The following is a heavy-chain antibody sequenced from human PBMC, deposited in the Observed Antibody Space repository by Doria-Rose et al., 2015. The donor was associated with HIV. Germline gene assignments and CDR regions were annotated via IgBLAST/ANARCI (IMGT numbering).Heavy chain of an antibody. CDR3: ARIKSSRWYHKYSFDF. V-gene: IGHV2-26*01. D-gene: IGHD6-13*01. J-gene: IGHJ4*02. CDR1: GVSLSSPGMG. Sequence: QVTLKESGPVLVKPTETPTLTCTVSGVSLSSPGMGVSWIRQPPGKALEWLANISSDDERSYNPSLYSRITISRGTSKSQAVLTMTDMDPVDTATYYCARIKSSRWYHKYSFDFWGQGTLVIVSA. CDR2: ISSDDER.